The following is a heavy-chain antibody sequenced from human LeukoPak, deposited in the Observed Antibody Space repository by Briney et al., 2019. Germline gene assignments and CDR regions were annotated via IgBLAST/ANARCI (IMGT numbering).Heavy chain of an antibody. V-gene: IGHV1-2*02. CDR2: INPNSGGT. J-gene: IGHJ3*02. CDR1: GYTFTGYY. Sequence: GASVKVSCKASGYTFTGYYMHWVRQAPGQGLEWMGWINPNSGGTNYAQKFQGRVTMTRDTSISTAYMELSRLRSDDTAVYYCASIVGSYGGYYDAFDIWGQGTMVTVSS. CDR3: ASIVGSYGGYYDAFDI. D-gene: IGHD4-17*01.